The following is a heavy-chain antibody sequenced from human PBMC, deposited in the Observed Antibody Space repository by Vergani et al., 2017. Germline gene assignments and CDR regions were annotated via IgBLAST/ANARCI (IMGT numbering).Heavy chain of an antibody. J-gene: IGHJ5*02. V-gene: IGHV4-59*01. CDR2: IYYSGST. CDR3: ARGVGSSWYVIRTVGWFDP. Sequence: QVQLQESGPGLVKPSETLSLTCTVSGGSISSYYWSWIRQPPGKGLEWNGYIYYSGSTNYNPSLKSRFTISVDTSKNQCSLKLSSVTAADTAVYYCARGVGSSWYVIRTVGWFDPWGQGTLVTVSS. CDR1: GGSISSYY. D-gene: IGHD6-13*01.